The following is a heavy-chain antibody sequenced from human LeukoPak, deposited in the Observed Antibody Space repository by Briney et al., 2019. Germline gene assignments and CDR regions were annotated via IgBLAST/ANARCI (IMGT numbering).Heavy chain of an antibody. CDR3: AKDQYYYGSGSYGLDY. CDR2: ISWNSGSI. D-gene: IGHD3-10*01. J-gene: IGHJ4*02. CDR1: GFTFDDYA. V-gene: IGHV3-9*01. Sequence: GGSLRLSCAASGFTFDDYAMHWVRQAPGKGLEWVSGISWNSGSIGYADSVKGRFTISRDNAKNSLYLQMYSLRAEDTALYYCAKDQYYYGSGSYGLDYWGQGTLVTVSS.